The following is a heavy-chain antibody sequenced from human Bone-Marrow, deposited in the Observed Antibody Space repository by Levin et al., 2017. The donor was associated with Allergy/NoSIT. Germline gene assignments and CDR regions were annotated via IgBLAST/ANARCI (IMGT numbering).Heavy chain of an antibody. D-gene: IGHD2-21*01. V-gene: IGHV1-18*01. CDR2: ISIYNENP. J-gene: IGHJ5*02. Sequence: PLASVKVSCKAYGYNFRSYGISWVRQAPGQGLEWLGWISIYNENPNYAQKFQDRVTLTADTSTNTAYMELRSLTSDDTAVYYCARWTAGPVIFDPWGQGTLVTVSS. CDR3: ARWTAGPVIFDP. CDR1: GYNFRSYG.